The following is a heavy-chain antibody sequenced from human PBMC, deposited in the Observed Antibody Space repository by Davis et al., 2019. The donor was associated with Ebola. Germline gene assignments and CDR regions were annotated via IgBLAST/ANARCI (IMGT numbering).Heavy chain of an antibody. V-gene: IGHV4-59*01. CDR2: IYYSGST. D-gene: IGHD4-17*01. CDR1: GGSISSYY. Sequence: SETLSLTCTVPGGSISSYYWSWIRQPPGKGLEWIGYIYYSGSTNYNPSLKSRVTISVDTSKNQFSLKLSSVTAADTAVYYCARALAATVTVLGLYGMDVWGKGTTVTVSS. J-gene: IGHJ6*04. CDR3: ARALAATVTVLGLYGMDV.